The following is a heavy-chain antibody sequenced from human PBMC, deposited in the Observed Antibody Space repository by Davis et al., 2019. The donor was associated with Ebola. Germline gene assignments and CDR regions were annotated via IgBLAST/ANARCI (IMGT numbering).Heavy chain of an antibody. Sequence: AASVTVSCKASGGTFSSYAISWVRQAPGQGLEWMGRILPILGIANYAQKFQGRVTITADKSTSTAYMELSSLRSEDTAVYYCAREGGLVTPNYFQHWGQGTLVTVSS. J-gene: IGHJ1*01. CDR3: AREGGLVTPNYFQH. CDR2: ILPILGIA. D-gene: IGHD4-23*01. V-gene: IGHV1-69*04. CDR1: GGTFSSYA.